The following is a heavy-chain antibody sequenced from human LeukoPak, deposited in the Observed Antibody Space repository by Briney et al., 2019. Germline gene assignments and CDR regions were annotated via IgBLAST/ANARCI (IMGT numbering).Heavy chain of an antibody. CDR2: IWYDGSNK. Sequence: GGSLRLSCAASEFTFSSYGMHWVRQAPGKGLEWVAVIWYDGSNKYYADSVKGRFTISRDNSKNTLYLQMNSLRAEDTAVYYCARSPRDDSSFPSSYWGQGTLVTVSS. V-gene: IGHV3-33*01. CDR1: EFTFSSYG. CDR3: ARSPRDDSSFPSSY. J-gene: IGHJ4*02. D-gene: IGHD3-22*01.